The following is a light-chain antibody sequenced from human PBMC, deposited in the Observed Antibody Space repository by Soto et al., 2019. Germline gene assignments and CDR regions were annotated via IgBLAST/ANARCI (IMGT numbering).Light chain of an antibody. CDR2: DVS. V-gene: IGKV3-20*01. CDR3: QQYGSSPWT. CDR1: QSVSSY. Sequence: EIVLTQSPGTLSLSHGERATLSCRASQSVSSYLAWYQQKPGQAPRLLIYDVSSRATGIPDRFSGSGSGTDFTLTISRLEPEDFAVYYCQQYGSSPWTFGQGTKVDIK. J-gene: IGKJ1*01.